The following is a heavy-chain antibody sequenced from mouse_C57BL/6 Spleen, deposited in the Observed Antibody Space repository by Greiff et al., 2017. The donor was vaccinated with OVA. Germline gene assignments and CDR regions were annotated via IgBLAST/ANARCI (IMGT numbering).Heavy chain of an antibody. Sequence: EVQLVESEGGLVQPGSSMKLSCTASGFTFSDYYMAWVRQVPEKGLEWVAKLNYDGSSTYYLDSLKSRFIISRDNAKNILYLQMSSLKSEDTATYYCARDRHYYGSSYWYFDVWGTGTTVTVSS. D-gene: IGHD1-1*01. CDR3: ARDRHYYGSSYWYFDV. V-gene: IGHV5-16*01. CDR2: LNYDGSST. CDR1: GFTFSDYY. J-gene: IGHJ1*03.